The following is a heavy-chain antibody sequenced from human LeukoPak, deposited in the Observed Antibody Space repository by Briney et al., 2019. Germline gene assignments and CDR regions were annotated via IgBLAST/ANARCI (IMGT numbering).Heavy chain of an antibody. D-gene: IGHD2-15*01. V-gene: IGHV1-69*05. Sequence: GASVKVSCKASGGTFSSYAISWVRQSPGQGLEWMGGIIPIFGTANYAQKFQGRVTITTDESTSTAYMELSSLRSEDTAVYYCARARYCSGGSCYLFDYWGQGTLVTVSS. CDR2: IIPIFGTA. CDR3: ARARYCSGGSCYLFDY. CDR1: GGTFSSYA. J-gene: IGHJ4*02.